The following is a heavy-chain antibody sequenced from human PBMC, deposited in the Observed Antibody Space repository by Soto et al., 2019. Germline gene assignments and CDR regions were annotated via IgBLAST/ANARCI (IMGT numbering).Heavy chain of an antibody. CDR3: AKDPHPFVVVIPDAFDI. CDR2: ISGSGGST. Sequence: GGSLRLSCAASGFTFSSYAMSWVRQAPGKGLEWVSAISGSGGSTYYADSVKGRFTISRDNSKNTLYLQMNSLRAEDTAVYYCAKDPHPFVVVIPDAFDIWGQGTMVTVSS. D-gene: IGHD3-22*01. CDR1: GFTFSSYA. J-gene: IGHJ3*02. V-gene: IGHV3-23*01.